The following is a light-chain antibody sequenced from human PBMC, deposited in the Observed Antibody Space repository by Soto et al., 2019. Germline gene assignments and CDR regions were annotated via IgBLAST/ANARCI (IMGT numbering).Light chain of an antibody. J-gene: IGKJ1*01. CDR3: QQSYSTPPT. CDR2: AAS. V-gene: IGKV1-39*01. CDR1: QSISSY. Sequence: DIQMTQSPSSLSSSVGDRVTLTCRASQSISSYLNWYKQKPGKAPKLLIYAASSLQSGVPSRFSGSGSGTDFTLTISSLQPEDFETYYCQQSYSTPPTFGQGTKVDIK.